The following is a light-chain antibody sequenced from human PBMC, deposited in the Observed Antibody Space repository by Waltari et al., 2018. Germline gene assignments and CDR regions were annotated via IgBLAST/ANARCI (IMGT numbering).Light chain of an antibody. CDR3: QKYNSAPHT. CDR1: QTSCSN. CDR2: GAS. J-gene: IGKJ4*01. Sequence: EIVMTQSPATLSVSPGERASLSCRASQTSCSNLAWYQQKPGQAPRLLIYGASTRAPGVPPRFSGSGSGTDFTLTITSLQPEDVANYYCQKYNSAPHTFGGGTKVEIK. V-gene: IGKV3-15*01.